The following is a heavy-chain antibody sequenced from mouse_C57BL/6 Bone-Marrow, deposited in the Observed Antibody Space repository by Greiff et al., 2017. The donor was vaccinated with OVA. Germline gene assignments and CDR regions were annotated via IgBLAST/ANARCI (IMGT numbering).Heavy chain of an antibody. V-gene: IGHV7-3*01. J-gene: IGHJ2*01. CDR3: ARYKGRVAVDYFDY. Sequence: EVQGVESGGGLVQPGDSLSLSCAASGFTFTNYYMSWVRQPPGKALEWLAFIRNKPNGSTTEYSASVKGRFTISRANSQSILYLQTNALSAEDSATYYCARYKGRVAVDYFDYWGQGTALTVSS. CDR2: IRNKPNGSTT. D-gene: IGHD1-1*01. CDR1: GFTFTNYY.